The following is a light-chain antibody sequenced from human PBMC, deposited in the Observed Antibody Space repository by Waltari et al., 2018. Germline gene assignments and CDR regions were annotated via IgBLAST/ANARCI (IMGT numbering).Light chain of an antibody. J-gene: IGLJ2*01. CDR2: GNS. V-gene: IGLV1-40*01. Sequence: QSVLTQPPSVSGAPGQRVTISCTGSSSTIGAGYDVHWYRQFPGTAPKLLIYGNSNRPSGVPDRFSGSKSGTSASLAITGLQAEDEADYYCQSYDSSQRVVFGGGTKLTVL. CDR1: SSTIGAGYD. CDR3: QSYDSSQRVV.